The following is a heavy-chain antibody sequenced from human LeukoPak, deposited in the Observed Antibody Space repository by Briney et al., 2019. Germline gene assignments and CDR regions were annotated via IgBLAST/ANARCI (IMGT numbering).Heavy chain of an antibody. V-gene: IGHV4-30-4*01. J-gene: IGHJ6*02. Sequence: PSETLSLTCTVSGGSISSGDYYWSWIRQPPGKGLEWIGYIYYSGSTYYNPSLKSRVTISVDTSKNQFSLKLSSVTAADTAVYYCARVRPGYYYGMDVWGQGTTVTVSS. CDR3: ARVRPGYYYGMDV. CDR1: GGSISSGDYY. D-gene: IGHD6-6*01. CDR2: IYYSGST.